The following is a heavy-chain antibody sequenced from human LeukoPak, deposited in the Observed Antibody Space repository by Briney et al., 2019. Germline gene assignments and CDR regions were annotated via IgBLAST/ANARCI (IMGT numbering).Heavy chain of an antibody. D-gene: IGHD4-17*01. CDR2: ITATTRST. Sequence: GGSLRLSCAASGFTFSSYSMNWVRQAPGKGLEWVSAITATTRSTSYADSVKGRFTISRDNSKRTLYLQMNSLRAEDTAMYYCAKDPNGDYVDAFDFWGQGTLVTVSS. J-gene: IGHJ3*01. CDR3: AKDPNGDYVDAFDF. V-gene: IGHV3-23*01. CDR1: GFTFSSYS.